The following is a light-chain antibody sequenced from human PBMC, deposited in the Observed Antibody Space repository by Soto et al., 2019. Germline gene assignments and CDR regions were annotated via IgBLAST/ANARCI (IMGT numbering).Light chain of an antibody. CDR1: QGISSR. V-gene: IGKV1-12*01. CDR3: QQYNSFPPLT. J-gene: IGKJ4*01. CDR2: AAS. Sequence: DIQMTQSPSSVSASVGDRVTITCRASQGISSRLAWYQQKPGNAPKPLIYAASSLQSGVPSRFSGSGSGTDFTLTISSLQPEDFAAYYCQQYNSFPPLTFGGGTKVEIK.